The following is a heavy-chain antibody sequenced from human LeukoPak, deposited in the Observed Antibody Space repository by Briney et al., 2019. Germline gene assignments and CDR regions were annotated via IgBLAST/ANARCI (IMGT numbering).Heavy chain of an antibody. D-gene: IGHD6-13*01. Sequence: PGGSLRLSCAASGFTFSSYAMSWVRQAPGKGLEWVSAISGSGGSTYYADSVKGRFTISRDNSKNTLYLQMNSLRAEDTAVYYCAKDHVGSSWYWGYYFDYWGQGTLVTVSS. CDR1: GFTFSSYA. V-gene: IGHV3-23*01. CDR2: ISGSGGST. CDR3: AKDHVGSSWYWGYYFDY. J-gene: IGHJ4*02.